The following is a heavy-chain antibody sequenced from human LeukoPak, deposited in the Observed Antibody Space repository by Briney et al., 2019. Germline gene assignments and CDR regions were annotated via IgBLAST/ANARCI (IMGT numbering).Heavy chain of an antibody. CDR3: ARRIAAAGTSWFDP. Sequence: GASVKVSCKASGYTFTGYYMHWVRQAPGQGLEWMGWINPNSGGTNYAQKFQGRVTMTRDTSISTAYMELSRLRSDDTAEYYCARRIAAAGTSWFDPWGQGTLVTVSS. CDR2: INPNSGGT. J-gene: IGHJ5*02. D-gene: IGHD6-13*01. CDR1: GYTFTGYY. V-gene: IGHV1-2*02.